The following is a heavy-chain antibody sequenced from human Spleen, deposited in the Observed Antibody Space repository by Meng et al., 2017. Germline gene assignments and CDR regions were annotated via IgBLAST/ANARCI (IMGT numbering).Heavy chain of an antibody. Sequence: GGSLRLSCEASGFTFSSYTVHWVRQAPGKGLEWVAVLSPDGSLKFYADSVKGRFTISRENSKNMLYLQMHSLRAEDTAVYYCARDPAGYSSSWYPRYAFDIWGQGTMVT. J-gene: IGHJ3*02. D-gene: IGHD6-13*01. V-gene: IGHV3-30*04. CDR2: LSPDGSLK. CDR1: GFTFSSYT. CDR3: ARDPAGYSSSWYPRYAFDI.